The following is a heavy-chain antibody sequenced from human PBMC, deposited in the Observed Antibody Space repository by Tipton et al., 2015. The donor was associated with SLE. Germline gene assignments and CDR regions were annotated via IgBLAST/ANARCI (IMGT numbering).Heavy chain of an antibody. V-gene: IGHV5-51*03. Sequence: VQLVQSGAEVKKPGESLKISCKGSGYSFTSYWIGWVRQMPGKGLEWMGIIYPGDSDTRYSPSFQGQVTISADKSISTAYLQWSSLKASDTAMYYCARLGPIVVVPAAMGRWFDPWGQGTLVTVSS. D-gene: IGHD2-2*01. J-gene: IGHJ5*02. CDR1: GYSFTSYW. CDR2: IYPGDSDT. CDR3: ARLGPIVVVPAAMGRWFDP.